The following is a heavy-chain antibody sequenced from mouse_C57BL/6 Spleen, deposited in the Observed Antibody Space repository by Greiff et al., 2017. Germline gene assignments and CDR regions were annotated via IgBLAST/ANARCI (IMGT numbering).Heavy chain of an antibody. CDR3: ARPPYGSSPFAY. J-gene: IGHJ3*01. CDR2: IYPGSGST. V-gene: IGHV1-55*01. D-gene: IGHD1-1*01. CDR1: GYTFTSYW. Sequence: QVQLQQSGAELVKPGASVKMSCKASGYTFTSYWITWVKQRPGQGLEWIGDIYPGSGSTNYNEKFKSKATLTVDTSSSTAYMQLSSLTSEDSAVYYCARPPYGSSPFAYWGQGTLVTVSA.